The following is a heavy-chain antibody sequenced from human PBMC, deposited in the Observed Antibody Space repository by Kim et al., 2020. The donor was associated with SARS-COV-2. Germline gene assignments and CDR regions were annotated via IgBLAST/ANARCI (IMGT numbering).Heavy chain of an antibody. CDR2: ISSSSSYI. CDR1: GFTFSSYS. Sequence: GGSLRLSCAASGFTFSSYSMNWVRQAPGKGLEWVSSISSSSSYIYYADSVKGRFTISRDNAKNSLYLQMNSLRAEDTAVYYCASHRDHNLGTSSFDYWGPGTLVTVSS. CDR3: ASHRDHNLGTSSFDY. V-gene: IGHV3-21*01. J-gene: IGHJ4*02. D-gene: IGHD2-2*01.